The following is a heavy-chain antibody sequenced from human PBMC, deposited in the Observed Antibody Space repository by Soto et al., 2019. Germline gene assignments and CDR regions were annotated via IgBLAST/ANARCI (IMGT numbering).Heavy chain of an antibody. CDR2: ISHTGST. CDR1: GGSISSVPSS. V-gene: IGHV4-30-2*01. D-gene: IGHD3-10*01. J-gene: IGHJ5*02. Sequence: QLQLQESGSGLVKPSQTLSLTCTVSGGSISSVPSSWNWIRQPPGKALEWIGYISHTGSTYYNPSLMSRVTISADRSQNQFSLRLTSVTAADTAVYFCATGQMDSGTYPNWLDPWGQGTLVTVSS. CDR3: ATGQMDSGTYPNWLDP.